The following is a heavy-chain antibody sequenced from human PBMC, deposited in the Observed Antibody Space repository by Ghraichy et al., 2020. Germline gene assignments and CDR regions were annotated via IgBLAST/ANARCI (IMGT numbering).Heavy chain of an antibody. D-gene: IGHD3/OR15-3a*01. V-gene: IGHV2-5*02. CDR3: RYYDLFDAFDI. Sequence: SGPTLVKPTQTLTLTCTFSGFSLSTSGVGVGWIRQPPGKALEWLALIYWDDDKRYSPSLKSRLTITKDTSKNQVVLTMTNMDPVDTATYYCRYYDLFDAFDIWGQGTMVTVSS. CDR2: IYWDDDK. J-gene: IGHJ3*02. CDR1: GFSLSTSGVG.